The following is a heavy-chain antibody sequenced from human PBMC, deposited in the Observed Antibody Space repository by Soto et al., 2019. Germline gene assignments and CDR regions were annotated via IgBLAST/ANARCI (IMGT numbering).Heavy chain of an antibody. CDR2: IYYTGTT. CDR3: ARDTGFYGVYAWFDP. D-gene: IGHD2-8*01. J-gene: IGHJ5*02. V-gene: IGHV4-31*03. Sequence: QVQLQESGPGLLKPSQTLSLTCTVSGGSISGAAYYWSWIRHLPGKGLEWIGYIYYTGTTYYRPFLESRVTISLDTSNNEFSLTLRSVTAADTAVYYCARDTGFYGVYAWFDPWGPGTLVTVSS. CDR1: GGSISGAAYY.